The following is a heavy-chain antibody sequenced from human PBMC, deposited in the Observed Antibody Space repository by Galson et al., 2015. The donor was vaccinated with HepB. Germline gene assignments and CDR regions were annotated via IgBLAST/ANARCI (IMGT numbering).Heavy chain of an antibody. CDR3: ATAGLAATSGRAYYYYAMDV. CDR2: IDPSDSYT. V-gene: IGHV5-10-1*01. D-gene: IGHD6-13*01. J-gene: IGHJ6*02. CDR1: GYSFTSYL. Sequence: QSGAEVKKPGESLRISCKGSGYSFTSYLINWVRQMPGKGLEWMGRIDPSDSYTNYSPSFQGHVTISADKSISTAYLQWSSLKASDTAMYYCATAGLAATSGRAYYYYAMDVWGQGTTVTVSS.